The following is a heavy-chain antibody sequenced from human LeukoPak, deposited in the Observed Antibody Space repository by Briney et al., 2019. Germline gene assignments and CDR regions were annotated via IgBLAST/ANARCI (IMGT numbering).Heavy chain of an antibody. CDR2: ISAYNVNT. CDR3: ARDRFRAETYGAFDL. J-gene: IGHJ3*01. D-gene: IGHD3-10*01. V-gene: IGHV1-18*01. Sequence: ASVKVSCKASGYTFTSYGISWVRQAPGQGGEGMGWISAYNVNTNYAQKLQGRLTMTTATSTSTAYMEVRSLRSDDTAVYYCARDRFRAETYGAFDLWGQGTTVTVSS. CDR1: GYTFTSYG.